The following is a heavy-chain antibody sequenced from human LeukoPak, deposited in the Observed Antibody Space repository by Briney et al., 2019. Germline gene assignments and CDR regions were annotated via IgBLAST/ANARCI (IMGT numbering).Heavy chain of an antibody. J-gene: IGHJ5*02. CDR3: ARHPVRANWFDP. V-gene: IGHV4-34*01. CDR2: INHSGST. Sequence: SETLSLTCAVYGGSFSDYYWSWIRQPPGKGLEWIGEINHSGSTNYNPSLKSRVTISVDTSKNQFSLKLSSVTAADTAVYYCARHPVRANWFDPWGQGTLVTVSS. CDR1: GGSFSDYY.